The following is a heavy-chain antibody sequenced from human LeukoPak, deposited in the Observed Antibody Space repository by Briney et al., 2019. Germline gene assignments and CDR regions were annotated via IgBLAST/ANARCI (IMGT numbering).Heavy chain of an antibody. D-gene: IGHD3-22*01. V-gene: IGHV4-34*01. CDR3: ARDGFYDSSGYYYNWVFDY. J-gene: IGHJ4*02. Sequence: PSETLSLTCAVYGGSFSGYYWSWIRQPPGKGLEWIGETNHSGSTNYNPSLKSRVTISVDTSKNQFSLRLSSVTAADTAVYYCARDGFYDSSGYYYNWVFDYWGQGTLVTVSS. CDR2: TNHSGST. CDR1: GGSFSGYY.